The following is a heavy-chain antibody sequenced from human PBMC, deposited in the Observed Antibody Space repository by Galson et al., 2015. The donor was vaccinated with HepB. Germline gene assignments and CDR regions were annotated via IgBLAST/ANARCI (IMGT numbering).Heavy chain of an antibody. J-gene: IGHJ4*02. CDR1: GFMFDAYA. D-gene: IGHD3-3*01. CDR2: ISWNSGTI. CDR3: AKGHDYRPTLDFWSGSLLDY. Sequence: SLRLSCAASGFMFDAYAMHWVRQVPGKGLEWVSGISWNSGTIGYADSVKGRFTISRDNAKNSLYLQMNSLRGEDTALYYCAKGHDYRPTLDFWSGSLLDYWGQATLVTVSS. V-gene: IGHV3-9*01.